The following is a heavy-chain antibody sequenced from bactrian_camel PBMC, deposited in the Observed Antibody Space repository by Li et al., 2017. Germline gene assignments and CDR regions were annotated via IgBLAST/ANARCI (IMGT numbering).Heavy chain of an antibody. CDR2: FDSLDFR. CDR1: RPLSTLTV. V-gene: IGHV3S53*01. CDR3: AADGRALSPLDGQWYRM. J-gene: IGHJ4*01. D-gene: IGHD2*01. Sequence: HVQLVESGGGSVEAGGSLTLSCSASRPLSTLTVLAWFRQAPGKEREGVAAFDSLDFRTYADSVKGRFTVSEDTARNTLTLQMDDLKPEDSAMYYCAADGRALSPLDGQWYRMWGHGTQVTVS.